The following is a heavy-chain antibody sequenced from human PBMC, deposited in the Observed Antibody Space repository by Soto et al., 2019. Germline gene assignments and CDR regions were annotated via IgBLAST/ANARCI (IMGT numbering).Heavy chain of an antibody. Sequence: ASVKVSCKASGFTFTSSAVQWVRQARGQRLEWIGWIVVGSGNTNYAQKFQERVTITRDMSTSTAYMELSSLRSEDTAVYYCAAVGATGCPDYCGKGPLVTVST. CDR3: AAVGATGCPDY. D-gene: IGHD1-26*01. CDR2: IVVGSGNT. V-gene: IGHV1-58*01. J-gene: IGHJ4*02. CDR1: GFTFTSSA.